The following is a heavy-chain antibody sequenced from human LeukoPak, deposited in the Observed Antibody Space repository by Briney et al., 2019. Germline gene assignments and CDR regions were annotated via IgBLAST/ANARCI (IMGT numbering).Heavy chain of an antibody. CDR1: GYTFTIYG. V-gene: IGHV1-18*01. CDR3: ARYCSSTSCYKGYYYYYYGMDV. Sequence: ASVTVSCTASGYTFTIYGISWVRQAPGQGLEWMGWISAYNGNTNYAQKLQGRVTMTTDTSTSTAYMELRSLRSDDTAVYYCARYCSSTSCYKGYYYYYYGMDVWGQGTTVTVSS. CDR2: ISAYNGNT. D-gene: IGHD2-2*02. J-gene: IGHJ6*02.